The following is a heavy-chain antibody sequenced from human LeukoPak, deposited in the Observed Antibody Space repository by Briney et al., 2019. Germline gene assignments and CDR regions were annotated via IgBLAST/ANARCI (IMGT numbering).Heavy chain of an antibody. J-gene: IGHJ4*02. D-gene: IGHD3-10*01. V-gene: IGHV5-51*01. Sequence: GESLKISCEGSGYRFINYWIAWVRQMPGKGLEWMGIIYPGDSYTTYSPSFQGQVSISADKSISTAYLQWSSLKASDTAMYYCARAFGESYFDYWGQGTLVTVSS. CDR2: IYPGDSYT. CDR3: ARAFGESYFDY. CDR1: GYRFINYW.